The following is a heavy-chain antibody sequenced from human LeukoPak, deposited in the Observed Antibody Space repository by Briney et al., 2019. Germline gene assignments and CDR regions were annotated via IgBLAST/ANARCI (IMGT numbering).Heavy chain of an antibody. V-gene: IGHV4-61*02. CDR3: ARLNIVVVPAASPYYYYYTDV. Sequence: SETLSLTCTVSGGSISSGSYYWRWIRQPAGKGLEWIGRIYTSGSTNYNPSLKSRVTISVDTSKNQFSLKLSSVTAADTAVYYCARLNIVVVPAASPYYYYYTDVWGKGTTVTVSS. CDR2: IYTSGST. CDR1: GGSISSGSYY. J-gene: IGHJ6*03. D-gene: IGHD2-2*01.